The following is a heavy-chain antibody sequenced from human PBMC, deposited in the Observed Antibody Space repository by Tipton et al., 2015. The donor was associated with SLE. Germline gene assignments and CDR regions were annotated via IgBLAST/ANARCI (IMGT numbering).Heavy chain of an antibody. D-gene: IGHD1-7*01. CDR3: ARVSGLGNYAHADS. CDR1: GFTFSNYA. V-gene: IGHV3-23*01. Sequence: LRLSCAASGFTFSNYAMSWVRQAPGKGPEWVSGVSGNGGITYYADSVKGRFTVSRDNSKNTLYLQMNGLRAEDTAVYYCARVSGLGNYAHADSWGQGTLITVSS. J-gene: IGHJ4*02. CDR2: VSGNGGIT.